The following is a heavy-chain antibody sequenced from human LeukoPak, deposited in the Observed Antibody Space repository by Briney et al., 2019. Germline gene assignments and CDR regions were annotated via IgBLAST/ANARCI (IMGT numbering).Heavy chain of an antibody. Sequence: ASVKVSCKASGYTFTSYGIIWVRQAPGQGLEWMGWISAYNGNTNYAQKLQGRVTMTTDTSTSTAYMELRSLRSDDTAVYYCARDVRGITMIVALGYWGQGTLVTVSS. D-gene: IGHD3-22*01. J-gene: IGHJ4*02. CDR2: ISAYNGNT. CDR1: GYTFTSYG. V-gene: IGHV1-18*01. CDR3: ARDVRGITMIVALGY.